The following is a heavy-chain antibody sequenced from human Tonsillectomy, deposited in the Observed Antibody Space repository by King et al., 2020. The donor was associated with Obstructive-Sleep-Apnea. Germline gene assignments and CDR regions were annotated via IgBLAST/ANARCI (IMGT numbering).Heavy chain of an antibody. CDR2: IYFSGTT. V-gene: IGHV4-59*01. CDR1: GGSLSNYY. J-gene: IGHJ3*02. CDR3: AREGGISRRGGAFDI. D-gene: IGHD3-16*01. Sequence: PLQESGPGLVKPSETLSLTCTVSGGSLSNYYWSWIRQPPGKGLEWIGYIYFSGTTNYNPSLKSRVTISLDKPKNQFSLKLTSVTAADTAVYYCAREGGISRRGGAFDIWGQGTVVTVSS.